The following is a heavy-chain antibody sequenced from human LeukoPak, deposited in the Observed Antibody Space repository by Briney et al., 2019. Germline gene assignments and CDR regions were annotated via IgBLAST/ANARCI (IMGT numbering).Heavy chain of an antibody. J-gene: IGHJ4*02. CDR2: IHNSGRT. Sequence: SETLSLTCRVSVGSVSSYYWSWIRQSPGKGLEWIGYIHNSGRTNYNPSLKSRVTGFVDTSKNQVSLRLSSVTAADTAVYYGARHGTISCESYFDYWGQGALVTVSS. V-gene: IGHV4-4*08. D-gene: IGHD1-14*01. CDR3: ARHGTISCESYFDY. CDR1: VGSVSSYY.